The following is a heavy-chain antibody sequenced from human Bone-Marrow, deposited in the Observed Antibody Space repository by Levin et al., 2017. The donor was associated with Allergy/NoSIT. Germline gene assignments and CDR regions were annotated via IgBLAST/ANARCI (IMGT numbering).Heavy chain of an antibody. J-gene: IGHJ4*02. CDR3: ARHDSGYGYFDY. CDR2: IYYSGST. CDR1: GGSISSYY. V-gene: IGHV4-59*08. Sequence: SQTLSLTCTVSGGSISSYYWSWIRQPPGKGLEWIGYIYYSGSTNYNPSLKSRVTISVDTSKNQFSLKLSSVTAADTAVYYCARHDSGYGYFDYWGQGTLVTVSS. D-gene: IGHD5-12*01.